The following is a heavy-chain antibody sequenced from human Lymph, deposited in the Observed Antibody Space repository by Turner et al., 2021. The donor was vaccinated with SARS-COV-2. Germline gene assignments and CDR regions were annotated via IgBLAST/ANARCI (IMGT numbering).Heavy chain of an antibody. J-gene: IGHJ6*02. Sequence: QVQLQESGPGLVTPSETLSLTCTVSGGLISSYYWSWIRQPPGKGLEWIGYIHYSGSTNYNPSLKSRVTISVDTSKNQFSLKLNSVTAADTAVYYCARHGFSGWYGGGMDVWGQGTTVTVSS. CDR3: ARHGFSGWYGGGMDV. D-gene: IGHD6-19*01. V-gene: IGHV4-59*08. CDR2: IHYSGST. CDR1: GGLISSYY.